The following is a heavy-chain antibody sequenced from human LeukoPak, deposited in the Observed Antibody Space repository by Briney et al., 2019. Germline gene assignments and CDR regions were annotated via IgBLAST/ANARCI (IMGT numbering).Heavy chain of an antibody. D-gene: IGHD6-6*01. V-gene: IGHV3-7*01. J-gene: IGHJ4*02. CDR3: ARVQNIRSIAAPPFDY. CDR2: IKQDGSEK. CDR1: GFTFSSYW. Sequence: GGSLRLSCAASGFTFSSYWMSWVRQAPGKGLEWVANIKQDGSEKYYVDSVKGRFTISRDNAKNSLYLQVNSLRAEDTAVYYCARVQNIRSIAAPPFDYWGQGTLVTVSS.